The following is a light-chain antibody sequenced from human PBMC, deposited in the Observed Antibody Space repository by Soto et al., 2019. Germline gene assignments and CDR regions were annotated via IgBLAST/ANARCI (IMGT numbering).Light chain of an antibody. CDR2: DAY. J-gene: IGKJ1*01. Sequence: DIQMTQFHSTLYASVGARVTITCRASQSISRWLAWYQQKTGKAPKLLIYDAYSLESGTPSRLSGRRSGTDFTLTISSLQPEDVATDYGQKYNSAPRTFGQGTKVDIK. CDR3: QKYNSAPRT. V-gene: IGKV1-5*01. CDR1: QSISRW.